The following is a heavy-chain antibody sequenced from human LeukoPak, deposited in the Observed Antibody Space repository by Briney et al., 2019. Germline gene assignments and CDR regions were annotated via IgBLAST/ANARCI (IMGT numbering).Heavy chain of an antibody. CDR1: GGSISSGSYY. D-gene: IGHD1-26*01. CDR3: ARHRGGSYFNY. Sequence: PSETLSLTCTVSGGSISSGSYYWSWIRQPAGKGLEWIGRIYSSGSTNYNPSLKSRATISLDTSKNQFSLKLNSVTAADTAVYYCARHRGGSYFNYWGQGTLVTVPS. V-gene: IGHV4-61*02. J-gene: IGHJ4*02. CDR2: IYSSGST.